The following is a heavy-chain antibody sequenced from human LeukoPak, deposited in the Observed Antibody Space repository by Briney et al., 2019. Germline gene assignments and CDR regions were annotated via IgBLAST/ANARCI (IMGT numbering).Heavy chain of an antibody. CDR3: VRAPLLYVDGCYFDY. V-gene: IGHV3-53*01. D-gene: IGHD1-26*01. CDR1: GFIFSGYS. J-gene: IGHJ4*02. CDR2: IYSAGST. Sequence: GGSLRLSCAASGFIFSGYSMTWVRQAPGKGLEWVSLIYSAGSTYYADSVQGRFTISRDNSKHTVYLQMNSQQVEDRAVYYGVRAPLLYVDGCYFDYWGQGTLITVSS.